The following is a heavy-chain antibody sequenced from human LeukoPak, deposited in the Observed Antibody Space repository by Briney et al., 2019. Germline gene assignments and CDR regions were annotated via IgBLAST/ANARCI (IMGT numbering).Heavy chain of an antibody. CDR1: GGSISSYY. Sequence: SETLSLTCTVSGGSISSYYWSWIRQPPGKGLEWIGNIYTSGSTNYNPSLKSRVTISVDTSKNQFSLKLSSVTAADTVVYYCARRGGWELSGSYFDYWGQGTLVTVSS. V-gene: IGHV4-4*09. J-gene: IGHJ4*02. CDR3: ARRGGWELSGSYFDY. CDR2: IYTSGST. D-gene: IGHD1-26*01.